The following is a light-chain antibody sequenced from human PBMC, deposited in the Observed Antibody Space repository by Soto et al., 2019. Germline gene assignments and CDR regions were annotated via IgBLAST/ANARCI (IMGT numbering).Light chain of an antibody. J-gene: IGKJ2*01. CDR2: GAS. Sequence: EIVMTQSPDTLSVSPGERATLSCRASQSVSTNLAWYQQKPGQAPRLLIYGASTRATVITARFSGSGSGTEFTLTISSLQSEDFAVYHCQQYNNWPYTFGQGTKLEIK. CDR1: QSVSTN. CDR3: QQYNNWPYT. V-gene: IGKV3-15*01.